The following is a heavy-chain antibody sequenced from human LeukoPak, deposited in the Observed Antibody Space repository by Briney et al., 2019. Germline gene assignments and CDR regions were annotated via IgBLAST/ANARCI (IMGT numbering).Heavy chain of an antibody. CDR3: AREWGDDSGVLDY. CDR1: GFTFSSYS. V-gene: IGHV3-21*01. D-gene: IGHD3-16*01. CDR2: ISSSSRYI. Sequence: GGSLRLSCAASGFTFSSYSMNWVRQAPGKGLEWVSSISSSSRYIYYADSLKGRFTISRDNAKNSLYLRMNSLRAEDTAVYYCAREWGDDSGVLDYWGQGTLVTVSS. J-gene: IGHJ4*02.